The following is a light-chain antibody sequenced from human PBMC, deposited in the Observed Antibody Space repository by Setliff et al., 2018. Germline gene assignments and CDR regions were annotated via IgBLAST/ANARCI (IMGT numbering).Light chain of an antibody. CDR3: CSYAGSYSEV. CDR2: DVS. Sequence: QSALAQPRSVSGSPGQSVTISCTGTSSDVGGYDYVSWFQQHPGKAPKHMIYDVSKRPSGVPDRFSGSKSGNTASLTISGLQAEDEADYYCCSYAGSYSEVFGTGTKGTVL. V-gene: IGLV2-11*01. CDR1: SSDVGGYDY. J-gene: IGLJ1*01.